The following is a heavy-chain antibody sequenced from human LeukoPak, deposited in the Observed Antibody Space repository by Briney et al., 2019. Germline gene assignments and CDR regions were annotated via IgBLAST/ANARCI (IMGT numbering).Heavy chain of an antibody. D-gene: IGHD1-14*01. J-gene: IGHJ4*02. V-gene: IGHV1-2*02. CDR2: ISPRSGDT. CDR3: ARGREIHGNSDTNLDDY. Sequence: ASVKVSCKASGYSFTGYFIHWVRQAPGQGLEWMGWISPRSGDTSYAQKFQGRVTMTRDTSINTVDMDLSGLTSDDTAVFYCARGREIHGNSDTNLDDYWGQGTLVTVSS. CDR1: GYSFTGYF.